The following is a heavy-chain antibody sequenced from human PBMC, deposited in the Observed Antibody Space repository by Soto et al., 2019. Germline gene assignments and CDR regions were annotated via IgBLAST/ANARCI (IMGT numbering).Heavy chain of an antibody. D-gene: IGHD3-3*01. Sequence: ASVKVSCKASGYTFTGYYMHGVRQAPGRGLEWMGWINPNSGGTNYAQKFQGRVTMTRDTSISTAYMELSRLRSDDTAVYYCAREGPGYDFWSCYSHNWFDPWAQGNLVTVSS. CDR3: AREGPGYDFWSCYSHNWFDP. V-gene: IGHV1-2*02. J-gene: IGHJ5*02. CDR2: INPNSGGT. CDR1: GYTFTGYY.